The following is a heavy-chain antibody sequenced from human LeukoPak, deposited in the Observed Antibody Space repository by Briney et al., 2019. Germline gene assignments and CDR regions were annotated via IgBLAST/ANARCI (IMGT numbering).Heavy chain of an antibody. CDR3: TRDSRDGYTDFDY. D-gene: IGHD5-24*01. Sequence: PGGSLRLSCAASGFTFSGSAMHWVRQASGKGLEWVGRIRSKANSYATAYAASVKGRFTISRDDSKNTAYLQMNSLKTEDTAVYYCTRDSRDGYTDFDYWGQGTLVTVSS. CDR1: GFTFSGSA. CDR2: IRSKANSYAT. J-gene: IGHJ4*02. V-gene: IGHV3-73*01.